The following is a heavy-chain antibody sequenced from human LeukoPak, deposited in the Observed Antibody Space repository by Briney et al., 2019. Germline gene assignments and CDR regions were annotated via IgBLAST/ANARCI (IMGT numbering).Heavy chain of an antibody. J-gene: IGHJ4*02. CDR2: ISGNGHQT. CDR3: AKDANYYDSSGYLIPFDY. CDR1: GFTFSRFA. V-gene: IGHV3-23*01. Sequence: PGGSRRLSCSASGFTFSRFATTWVRQLPGRGLEWVSSISGNGHQTYYADSVKGRFSVSRDNSKNILYLQMDSLRADDSALYYCAKDANYYDSSGYLIPFDYWGQGTLVTVSS. D-gene: IGHD3-22*01.